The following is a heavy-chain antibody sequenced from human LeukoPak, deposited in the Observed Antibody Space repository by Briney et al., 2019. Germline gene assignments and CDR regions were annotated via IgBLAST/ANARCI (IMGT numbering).Heavy chain of an antibody. Sequence: RASVKVSCKASGGTFSSNAISWVRQAPGQGLEWMGGIIPIFGTANYAQKFQGRVTITADESTSTAYMELSSLRSEDTAVYYCARGPVDYYYYYGMDVWGQGTTVTVSS. CDR1: GGTFSSNA. CDR3: ARGPVDYYYYYGMDV. J-gene: IGHJ6*02. CDR2: IIPIFGTA. V-gene: IGHV1-69*13.